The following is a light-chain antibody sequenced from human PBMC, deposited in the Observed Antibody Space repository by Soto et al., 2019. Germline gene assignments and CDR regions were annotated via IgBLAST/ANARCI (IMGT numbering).Light chain of an antibody. CDR2: EVS. Sequence: VLTQPASVSGSPGQSITISCTGTSSDVGSYNLVSWYQQHPGKAPKLMIYEVSKRPSGVSNRFSGSKSGNTASLTISGLQAEDEADYYCCSYAGSSTVVFGGGTKVTVL. CDR1: SSDVGSYNL. J-gene: IGLJ2*01. CDR3: CSYAGSSTVV. V-gene: IGLV2-23*02.